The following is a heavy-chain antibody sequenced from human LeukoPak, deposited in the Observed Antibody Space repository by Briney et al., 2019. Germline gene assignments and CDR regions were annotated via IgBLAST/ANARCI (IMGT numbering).Heavy chain of an antibody. CDR3: ARASYYYGSGSYYTPQDY. V-gene: IGHV1-24*01. CDR1: GYTLTELS. D-gene: IGHD3-10*01. CDR2: FDPEDGET. J-gene: IGHJ4*02. Sequence: VASVKVSCTVSGYTLTELSMHWVRQAPGKGLERMGGFDPEDGETIYAQKFQGRVTMTEDTSTDTAYMELSSLRSEDTAVYYCARASYYYGSGSYYTPQDYWGQGTLVTVSS.